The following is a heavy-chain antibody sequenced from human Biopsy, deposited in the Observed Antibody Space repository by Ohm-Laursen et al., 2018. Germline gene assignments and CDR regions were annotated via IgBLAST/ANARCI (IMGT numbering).Heavy chain of an antibody. J-gene: IGHJ5*02. V-gene: IGHV1-2*05. CDR1: GYVFLDFH. CDR2: INPHTGVT. D-gene: IGHD5/OR15-5a*01. CDR3: ARPSGGVSTIGFDP. Sequence: SVKVSCKASGYVFLDFHIHWVRQVPGQGLEWIGHINPHTGVTKYAQKFLDRITMTGDTSISTAYMDLSRLTSADTGIYYCARPSGGVSTIGFDPWGQGTLVIVSS.